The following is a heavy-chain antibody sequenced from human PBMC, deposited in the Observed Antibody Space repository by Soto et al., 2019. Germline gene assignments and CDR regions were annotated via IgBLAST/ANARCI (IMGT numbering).Heavy chain of an antibody. J-gene: IGHJ4*02. CDR1: GFTFSSYA. V-gene: IGHV3-23*01. CDR3: AKGMVVDYYGSGSYYPPFDY. D-gene: IGHD3-10*01. Sequence: GGSLRLSCAASGFTFSSYAMSWVRQAPGKGLEWVSAISGSGGSTYYADSVKGRFTISRDNSKNTLYLQMNSLRAEDTAVYYCAKGMVVDYYGSGSYYPPFDYWGQGTLVTVSS. CDR2: ISGSGGST.